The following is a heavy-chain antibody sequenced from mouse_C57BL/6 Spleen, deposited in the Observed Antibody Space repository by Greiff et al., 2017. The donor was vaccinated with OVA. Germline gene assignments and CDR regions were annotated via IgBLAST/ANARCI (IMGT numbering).Heavy chain of an antibody. D-gene: IGHD1-1*01. J-gene: IGHJ2*01. Sequence: QVQLKQPGAELVRPGSSVKLSCKASGYTFTSYWMDWVKQRPGQGLAWIGNIYPSDSETNYNQKFKDKATLTVDKSSSTAYMQLSSLTSEDSAVYYCAREGITTTFDYWGQGTTLTVSS. CDR3: AREGITTTFDY. CDR1: GYTFTSYW. V-gene: IGHV1-61*01. CDR2: IYPSDSET.